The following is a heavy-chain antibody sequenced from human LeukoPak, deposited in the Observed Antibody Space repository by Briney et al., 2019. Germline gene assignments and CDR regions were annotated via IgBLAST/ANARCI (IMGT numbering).Heavy chain of an antibody. J-gene: IGHJ5*02. Sequence: ETLSLTCAVYGGSFSGYYWSWIRQPPGKGLEWIGEINHSGSTNYNPSLKSRVTISVDTSKNQFSLKLSSVTAADTAVYYCARDLGRDWFDPWGQGTLVTVSS. CDR2: INHSGST. D-gene: IGHD3-16*01. V-gene: IGHV4-34*01. CDR3: ARDLGRDWFDP. CDR1: GGSFSGYY.